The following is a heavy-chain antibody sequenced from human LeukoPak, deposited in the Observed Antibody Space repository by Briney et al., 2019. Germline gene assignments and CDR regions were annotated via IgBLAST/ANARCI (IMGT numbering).Heavy chain of an antibody. CDR2: INHSGST. Sequence: SETLSLTCAVYGGSFSGYYWSWIRQPPGKGLEWIGEINHSGSTNYNPSLKSRVTISVDTSKNQFSLKLSSVTAADTAVYYCARRDFPGYSSSWCYFDYWGQGTLVTVSS. D-gene: IGHD6-13*01. CDR3: ARRDFPGYSSSWCYFDY. CDR1: GGSFSGYY. J-gene: IGHJ4*02. V-gene: IGHV4-34*01.